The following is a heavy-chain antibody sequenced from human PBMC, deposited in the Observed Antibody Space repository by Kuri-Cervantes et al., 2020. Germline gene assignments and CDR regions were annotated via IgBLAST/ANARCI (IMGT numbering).Heavy chain of an antibody. V-gene: IGHV1-2*02. D-gene: IGHD6-19*01. CDR1: GYTFTSYD. J-gene: IGHJ4*02. CDR3: ASQWLENFDY. CDR2: INPNSGGT. Sequence: ASVKVSCKASGYTFTSYDINWVRQATGQGLEWMGWINPNSGGTNYAQKFQGRVTMTRDTSISAAYMELSRLGSDDTAVYYCASQWLENFDYWGQGTLVTVSS.